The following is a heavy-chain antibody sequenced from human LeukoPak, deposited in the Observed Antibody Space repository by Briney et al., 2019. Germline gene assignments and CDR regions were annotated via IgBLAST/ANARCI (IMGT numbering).Heavy chain of an antibody. V-gene: IGHV1-2*02. CDR2: INPNSGGT. CDR3: ARDLDCSSTSCFDRVECFQH. J-gene: IGHJ1*01. D-gene: IGHD2-2*01. CDR1: GYTFTGYY. Sequence: ASVKVSCKASGYTFTGYYMQWVRQAPGQGLEWMGWINPNSGGTKYAPKFQDRVTMSRDTSINTAYMELSRLTSDDTAVYFCARDLDCSSTSCFDRVECFQHWGQGTLVTVSS.